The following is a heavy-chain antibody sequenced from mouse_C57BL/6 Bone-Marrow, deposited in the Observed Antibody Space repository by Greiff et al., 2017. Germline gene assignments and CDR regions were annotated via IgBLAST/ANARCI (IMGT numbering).Heavy chain of an antibody. J-gene: IGHJ2*01. CDR1: GYAFTNYL. CDR2: INPGSGGT. V-gene: IGHV1-54*01. CDR3: ARNPYFDY. Sequence: VQLQQSGAELVRPGTSVKVSCKASGYAFTNYLIEWVKQRPGQGLEWIGVINPGSGGTNYNEKFKGKATLTADKSSSTAYMQLSSLTSEDSAVYFCARNPYFDYWGQGTTLTVSS.